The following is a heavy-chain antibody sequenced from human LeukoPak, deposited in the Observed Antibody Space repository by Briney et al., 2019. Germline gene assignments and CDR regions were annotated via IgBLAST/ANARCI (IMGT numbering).Heavy chain of an antibody. V-gene: IGHV3-21*01. CDR3: ASLRRTSYYYYGMDV. CDR1: GFIFSYYS. J-gene: IGHJ6*02. CDR2: INSNSNYM. Sequence: GGSLRLSCAASGFIFSYYSMNWVRQAPGKGLEWVSSINSNSNYMSYADSVKGRFTISRDNAKNSLYLQMTSLRAEDTAVYYCASLRRTSYYYYGMDVWGQGTTVTVSS.